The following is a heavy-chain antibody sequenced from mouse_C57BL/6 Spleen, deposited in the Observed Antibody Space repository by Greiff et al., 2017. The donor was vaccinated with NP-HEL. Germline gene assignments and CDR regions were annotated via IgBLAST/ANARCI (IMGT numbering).Heavy chain of an antibody. CDR1: GYTFTSYW. D-gene: IGHD2-3*01. V-gene: IGHV1-7*01. Sequence: VQLQQSGAELAKPGASVKLSCKASGYTFTSYWMHWVKQRPGQGLEWIGYINPSSGYTKYNQKFKDKATLTADKSSSTAYMQLSSLTYEDSAVYYCARSYDGYYFWFAYWGQGTLVTVSA. CDR2: INPSSGYT. CDR3: ARSYDGYYFWFAY. J-gene: IGHJ3*01.